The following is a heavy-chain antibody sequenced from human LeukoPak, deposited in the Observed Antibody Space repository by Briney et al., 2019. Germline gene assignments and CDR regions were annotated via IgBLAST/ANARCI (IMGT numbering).Heavy chain of an antibody. CDR3: ARSLDILTGWGFDP. J-gene: IGHJ5*02. V-gene: IGHV4-59*10. Sequence: KASETLSLTCAVYGGSFSGYYWSWIRQPAGKGLEWIGRIYTSGSTNYNPSLKSRVTMSVDTSKNQFSLKLSSVTAADTAVYYCARSLDILTGWGFDPWGQGTLVTVSS. CDR2: IYTSGST. CDR1: GGSFSGYY. D-gene: IGHD3-9*01.